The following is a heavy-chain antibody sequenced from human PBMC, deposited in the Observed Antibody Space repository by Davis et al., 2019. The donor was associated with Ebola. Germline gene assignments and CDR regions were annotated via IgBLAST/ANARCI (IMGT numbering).Heavy chain of an antibody. V-gene: IGHV4-59*01. Sequence: MPSETLSLTCTVSGGSISSYYWSWIRQPPGKGLEWIGYIYYSGSTNYNPSLKSRVTISVDTSKNQFSLKLSSVTAADTAVYYRARVGTTVTTGWFDPWGQGTLVTVSS. J-gene: IGHJ5*02. CDR2: IYYSGST. CDR1: GGSISSYY. CDR3: ARVGTTVTTGWFDP. D-gene: IGHD4-17*01.